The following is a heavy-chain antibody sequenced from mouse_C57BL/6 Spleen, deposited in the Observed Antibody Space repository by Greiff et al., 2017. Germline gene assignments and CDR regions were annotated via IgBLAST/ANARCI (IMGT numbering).Heavy chain of an antibody. J-gene: IGHJ3*01. CDR2: IWRGGST. D-gene: IGHD2-2*01. V-gene: IGHV2-5*01. Sequence: VKLQESGPGLVQPSQSLSITCTVSGFSLTSYGVHWVRQSPGKGLEWLGVIWRGGSTDYNAAFMSRLSITKDNSKSQVFFKMNSLQADDTAIYYCAKNTDDGYDPFFAYWGQGTLVTVSA. CDR3: AKNTDDGYDPFFAY. CDR1: GFSLTSYG.